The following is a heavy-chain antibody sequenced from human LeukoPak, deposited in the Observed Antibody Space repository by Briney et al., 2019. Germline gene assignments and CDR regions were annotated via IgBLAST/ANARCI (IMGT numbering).Heavy chain of an antibody. CDR3: AREGGSSSWYENWFDP. CDR2: IYSGGSK. CDR1: GFTVSSNY. Sequence: GESLTLSCSASGFTVSSNYTSWVRQAQGEGLVWVSVIYSGGSKYYPDSVKGRFTISRDKSKNTLYRQMNSLRAEDTAVYYCAREGGSSSWYENWFDPWGQGTLLTVSS. D-gene: IGHD6-13*01. V-gene: IGHV3-66*01. J-gene: IGHJ5*02.